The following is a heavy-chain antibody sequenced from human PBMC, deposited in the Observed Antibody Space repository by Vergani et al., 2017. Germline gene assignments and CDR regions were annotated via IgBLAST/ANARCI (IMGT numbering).Heavy chain of an antibody. CDR2: IRSKAYGGTT. V-gene: IGHV3-49*04. CDR1: GFTFGDYA. J-gene: IGHJ6*02. CDR3: TRPGSHNCGHATYYYYYYGMDV. D-gene: IGHD1-1*01. Sequence: EVQLVESGGGLVQPGRSLRLSCTASGFTFGDYAMSWVRQAPGKGLEWVGFIRSKAYGGTTEYAASVKGRFTISRDDSKSIDYLQMNSLKTEDTAVYYCTRPGSHNCGHATYYYYYYGMDVWGQGTTVTVSS.